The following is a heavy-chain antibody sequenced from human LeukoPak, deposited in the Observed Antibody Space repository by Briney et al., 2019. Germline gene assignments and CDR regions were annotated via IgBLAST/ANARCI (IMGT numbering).Heavy chain of an antibody. CDR1: GFTFDDYA. Sequence: GGSLRLSCAASGFTFDDYAMHWVRQAPGKGLEWVSDISWNSGSIGYADSVKGRFTISRDNAKNSLYLQMNSLRAEDTALYYCAKVPKQQLAYWYFDLWGRGTLVTVSS. V-gene: IGHV3-9*01. CDR2: ISWNSGSI. J-gene: IGHJ2*01. CDR3: AKVPKQQLAYWYFDL. D-gene: IGHD6-13*01.